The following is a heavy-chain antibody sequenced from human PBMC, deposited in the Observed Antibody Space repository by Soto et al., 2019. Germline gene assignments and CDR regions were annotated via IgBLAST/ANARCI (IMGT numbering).Heavy chain of an antibody. Sequence: PSETLSLTCAVSGVTISTYYWSWIRQPPGKGLEWIGYNYNSGTTNYNPSLKSRVTISVDTSTNQFSLRLTSVTAADTAIYYCVRKEYIGYGHAIDHWGQGTLVTVSS. V-gene: IGHV4-59*01. CDR3: VRKEYIGYGHAIDH. CDR1: GVTISTYY. J-gene: IGHJ4*02. CDR2: NYNSGTT. D-gene: IGHD5-12*01.